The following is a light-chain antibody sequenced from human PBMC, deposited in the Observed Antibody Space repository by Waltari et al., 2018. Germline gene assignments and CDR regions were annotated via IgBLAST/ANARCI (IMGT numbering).Light chain of an antibody. CDR2: GAS. J-gene: IGKJ2*01. CDR3: QQYSSTVLST. Sequence: IVLTQSPCTLSLSPGESATLSCRASQGVSNNILACYQQKPGQPPRLLLNGASSSATSITARISSGGCETTFILIISRIVDADFVVYFCQQYSSTVLSTFGQGTKLEI. CDR1: QGVSNNI. V-gene: IGKV3-20*01.